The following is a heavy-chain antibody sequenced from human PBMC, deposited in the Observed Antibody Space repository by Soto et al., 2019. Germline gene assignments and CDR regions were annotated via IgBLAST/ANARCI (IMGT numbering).Heavy chain of an antibody. CDR3: ATLSWGIAAAGHYYYYGMDV. CDR2: FDPEDGET. Sequence: ASVKVSCKVSGYTLTELSVHWVRQAPGKGLEWMGGFDPEDGETIYAQKFQGRVTMTEDTSTDTAYMELSSLRSEDTAVYYCATLSWGIAAAGHYYYYGMDVWGQGTTVTVSS. D-gene: IGHD6-13*01. J-gene: IGHJ6*02. V-gene: IGHV1-24*01. CDR1: GYTLTELS.